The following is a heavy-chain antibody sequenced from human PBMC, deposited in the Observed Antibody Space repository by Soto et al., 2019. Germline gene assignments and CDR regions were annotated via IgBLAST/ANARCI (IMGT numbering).Heavy chain of an antibody. Sequence: ASVKVSCKASGYTFTSYYMHWVRQAPGQGLEWMGIINPSGGSTSYAQKFQGRVTMTRDTSTSTVYMELSSLRSEDTAVYYCARDLELRLGRYYGMDVWGQGTTVTVSS. D-gene: IGHD4-17*01. J-gene: IGHJ6*02. CDR3: ARDLELRLGRYYGMDV. CDR1: GYTFTSYY. V-gene: IGHV1-46*01. CDR2: INPSGGST.